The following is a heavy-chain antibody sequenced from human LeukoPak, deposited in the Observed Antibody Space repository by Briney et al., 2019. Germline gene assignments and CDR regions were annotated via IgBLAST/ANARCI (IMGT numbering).Heavy chain of an antibody. V-gene: IGHV3-53*01. CDR2: LYSGGST. J-gene: IGHJ2*01. D-gene: IGHD5-12*01. CDR1: GFTVSNNS. CDR3: ARVRGYSGYDPRSYWYFDL. Sequence: GGSLRLSCAASGFTVSNNSMSWVRQAPGKGLEWVSLLYSGGSTNYADSVKGRFTISRDDSKNTLYLQMSRLRAEDTALYFCARVRGYSGYDPRSYWYFDLWGRGTLVTVSS.